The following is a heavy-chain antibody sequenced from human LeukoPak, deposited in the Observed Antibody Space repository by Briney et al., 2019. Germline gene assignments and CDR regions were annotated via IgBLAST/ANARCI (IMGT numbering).Heavy chain of an antibody. CDR1: GYTFTNYG. CDR2: ISAYNGKT. V-gene: IGHV1-18*01. Sequence: SSVKVSCKASGYTFTNYGITWVRRAPGQGLEWMGWISAYNGKTNYAQKLQGRVTMTTDTSTSTAYMELRSLRSDDTAVYYCARGAPYLDFDYWGQGTLVTVSS. J-gene: IGHJ4*02. CDR3: ARGAPYLDFDY.